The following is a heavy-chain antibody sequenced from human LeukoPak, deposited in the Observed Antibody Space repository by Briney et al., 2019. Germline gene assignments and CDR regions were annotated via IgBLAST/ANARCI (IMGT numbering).Heavy chain of an antibody. V-gene: IGHV3-74*01. J-gene: IGHJ4*02. CDR1: GFTFSNTW. CDR3: AREILEPGKTHEY. D-gene: IGHD1-1*01. CDR2: INNDGTAT. Sequence: GGSLRLSCAASGFTFSNTWMHWVRQVPGKGLVWVSRINNDGTATFFADSVKGRFTISRDNAKNTLYLQMDSLRAEDTAMYYCAREILEPGKTHEYWGQGTLVTVSS.